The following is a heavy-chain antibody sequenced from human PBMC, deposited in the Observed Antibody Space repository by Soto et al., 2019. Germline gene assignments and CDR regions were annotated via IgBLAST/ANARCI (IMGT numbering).Heavy chain of an antibody. CDR2: IYYSGST. Sequence: QVQLQESGPGLVKPSQTLSLTCTVSGGSISSGDYYWSWIRQPPGKGLEWIGYIYYSGSTYYNPSIESRVTIAVDKSKNQFALNRTSVTAADPAAYYCAIFQGGGGAMVHNYWGQGALVTVSS. CDR1: GGSISSGDYY. V-gene: IGHV4-30-4*01. J-gene: IGHJ4*02. CDR3: AIFQGGGGAMVHNY. D-gene: IGHD5-18*01.